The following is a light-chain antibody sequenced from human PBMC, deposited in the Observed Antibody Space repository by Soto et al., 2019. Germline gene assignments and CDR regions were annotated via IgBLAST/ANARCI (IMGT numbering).Light chain of an antibody. CDR2: EVS. Sequence: QSVLTQPASVSASPGQSITISCTGSSSDVGTYNLVSWYQQHPGKAPKLMIYEVSERPSGISNRFSGSKSGNTASLTISGLQAEDEADYYCCSYAGSSAFYVFGSGTKVTVL. CDR3: CSYAGSSAFYV. CDR1: SSDVGTYNL. V-gene: IGLV2-23*02. J-gene: IGLJ1*01.